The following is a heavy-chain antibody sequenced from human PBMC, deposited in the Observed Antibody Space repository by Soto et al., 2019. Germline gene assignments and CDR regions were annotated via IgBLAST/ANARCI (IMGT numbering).Heavy chain of an antibody. J-gene: IGHJ5*02. Sequence: SETLSLTCSLSGGAFSPYYWAWIRQPPGKGLEWIGEISYIGTTTYNPSLKSRVTMSLDTSKNQLSLKMTSVTAADTAVYYCPRQGSNSGWPFFDPWGQGTPVTVSS. V-gene: IGHV4-59*08. CDR3: PRQGSNSGWPFFDP. CDR1: GGAFSPYY. CDR2: ISYIGTT. D-gene: IGHD6-19*01.